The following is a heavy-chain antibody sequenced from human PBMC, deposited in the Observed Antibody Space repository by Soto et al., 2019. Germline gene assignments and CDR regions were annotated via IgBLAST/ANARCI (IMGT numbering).Heavy chain of an antibody. J-gene: IGHJ6*02. D-gene: IGHD5-12*01. V-gene: IGHV1-2*04. CDR1: GYTFTGYY. CDR3: ARDGGVATFYYYYGMDV. Sequence: ASVKVSCKASGYTFTGYYMHWVRQAPGQGLEWMGWINPNSGGTNYAQKFQGWVTMTRDTSISTAYMELSRLRSDDTAVYYCARDGGVATFYYYYGMDVWGQGTTVTVS. CDR2: INPNSGGT.